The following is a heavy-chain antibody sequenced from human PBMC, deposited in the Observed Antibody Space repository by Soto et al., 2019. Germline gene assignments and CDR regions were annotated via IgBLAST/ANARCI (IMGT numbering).Heavy chain of an antibody. J-gene: IGHJ4*02. D-gene: IGHD3-16*01. CDR2: IYHSGST. V-gene: IGHV4-30-2*01. Sequence: SETLSLTCAVSGGCISSGGYSWSWIRQPPGKGLEWIGYIYHSGSTYYNPSLKSRVTISVDRSKNQFSLKLSSVTAADTAVYYCARGPPFHWGQGTLVTVSS. CDR1: GGCISSGGYS. CDR3: ARGPPFH.